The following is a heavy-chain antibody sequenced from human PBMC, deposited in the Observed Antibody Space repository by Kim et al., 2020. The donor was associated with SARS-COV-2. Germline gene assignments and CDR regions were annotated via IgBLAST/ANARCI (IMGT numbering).Heavy chain of an antibody. Sequence: SVKVSCKAFGGTFNSYAIRWVRQAPGQGLEWMGGVIPLYGTTSYARKFQGRVTITADESTTTVYMELGGLRAEDTAVYFCAKEEDGYNVRFYYGMDVWGQGPRSPSR. J-gene: IGHJ6*02. CDR2: VIPLYGTT. V-gene: IGHV1-69*13. CDR3: AKEEDGYNVRFYYGMDV. CDR1: GGTFNSYA. D-gene: IGHD5-12*01.